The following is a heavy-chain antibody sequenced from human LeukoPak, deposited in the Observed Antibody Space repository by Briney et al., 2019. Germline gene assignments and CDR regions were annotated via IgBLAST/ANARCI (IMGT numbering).Heavy chain of an antibody. CDR1: GFTFGDFA. Sequence: SLRLSCSASGFTFGDFAMSWFRQAPGKGLEWLAFIRSKAYAGTTEYAASVKGRFTISRDDSKSIAYLQMNSLKTEDTAVYYCTRFGGFDIWGQGTMVTVSS. CDR3: TRFGGFDI. D-gene: IGHD4-23*01. V-gene: IGHV3-49*03. CDR2: IRSKAYAGTT. J-gene: IGHJ3*02.